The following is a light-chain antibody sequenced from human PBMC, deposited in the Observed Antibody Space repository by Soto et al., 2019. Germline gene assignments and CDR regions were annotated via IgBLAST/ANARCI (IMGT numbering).Light chain of an antibody. J-gene: IGKJ2*01. CDR2: FAS. Sequence: DIQMTQSPSSLSASVGDRVTITCRASQTVSNYLNWYQQKPGEATKLLILFASSLQGGVPSRFSGSGSGTDFTLTISRLQPEDFAAYYCQQSYSTPHTFGQGTKLEIK. CDR1: QTVSNY. CDR3: QQSYSTPHT. V-gene: IGKV1-39*01.